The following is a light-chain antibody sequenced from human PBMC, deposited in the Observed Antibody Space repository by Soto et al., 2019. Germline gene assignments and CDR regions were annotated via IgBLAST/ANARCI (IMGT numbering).Light chain of an antibody. CDR1: TGPVTSGHY. Sequence: QTVVTQEPSLTVSPGGTVTLTCASSTGPVTSGHYPYWFQQKPGQAPRTVLYDTDNRHSWTPARFSGSLLGGKAALTLSGAQPEDEADYYCLLSYSDSRVFGGGTKVTVL. J-gene: IGLJ3*02. CDR3: LLSYSDSRV. V-gene: IGLV7-46*01. CDR2: DTD.